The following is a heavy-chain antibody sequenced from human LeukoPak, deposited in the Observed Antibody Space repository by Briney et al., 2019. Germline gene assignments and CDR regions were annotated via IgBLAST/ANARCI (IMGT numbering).Heavy chain of an antibody. V-gene: IGHV7-4-1*02. CDR1: GHTFTRYA. Sequence: ASVKVSCKASGHTFTRYAMNWVRQAPGQGLEWMGWINTNTGNPTYAQGSTGRFVFSLDTSVSTAYLQISSLKAEDTAVYYCARVGPKYCSGGSCLEGYFQHWGQGTLVTVSS. D-gene: IGHD2-15*01. J-gene: IGHJ1*01. CDR3: ARVGPKYCSGGSCLEGYFQH. CDR2: INTNTGNP.